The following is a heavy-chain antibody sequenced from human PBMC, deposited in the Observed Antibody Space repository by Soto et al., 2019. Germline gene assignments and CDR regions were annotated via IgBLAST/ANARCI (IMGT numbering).Heavy chain of an antibody. CDR3: AKAPHPGRGRTGYYKGPLFDY. V-gene: IGHV3-23*01. J-gene: IGHJ4*01. CDR2: IRGSGGST. D-gene: IGHD3-9*01. CDR1: GFTFSSYA. Sequence: PGGSLRLSCAASGFTFSSYAMSWVRQAPGKGLEWVSAIRGSGGSTYYADSVKRRLTISRDTSKNTLYRQMNSLRAEDTAVYYCAKAPHPGRGRTGYYKGPLFDYWGQETLVTVSS.